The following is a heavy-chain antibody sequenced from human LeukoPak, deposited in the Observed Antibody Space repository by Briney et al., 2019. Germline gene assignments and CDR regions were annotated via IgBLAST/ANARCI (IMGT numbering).Heavy chain of an antibody. V-gene: IGHV1-18*01. J-gene: IGHJ6*03. D-gene: IGHD2-2*02. Sequence: GASVKVPCKASGYTFTSYGISWVRQAPGQGLEWMGWISAYNGNTNYAQKLQGRVTMTTDTSTSTAYMELRSLRSDDTAVYYCARVPYCSSTSCYRVGYYYYYMDVWGKGTTVTVSS. CDR2: ISAYNGNT. CDR1: GYTFTSYG. CDR3: ARVPYCSSTSCYRVGYYYYYMDV.